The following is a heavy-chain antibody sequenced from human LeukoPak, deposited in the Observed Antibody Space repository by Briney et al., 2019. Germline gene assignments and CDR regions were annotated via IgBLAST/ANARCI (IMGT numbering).Heavy chain of an antibody. D-gene: IGHD6-13*01. Sequence: GGSLRLSCAASGFTFSSYSMNWVRQAPGKGLEWVSSISSSSSYIYYADSVKGRFTISRDNAKSSLYLQMNSLRAEDTAVYYCATAPGIAAAGIDYWGQGTLVTVSS. J-gene: IGHJ4*02. V-gene: IGHV3-21*01. CDR2: ISSSSSYI. CDR1: GFTFSSYS. CDR3: ATAPGIAAAGIDY.